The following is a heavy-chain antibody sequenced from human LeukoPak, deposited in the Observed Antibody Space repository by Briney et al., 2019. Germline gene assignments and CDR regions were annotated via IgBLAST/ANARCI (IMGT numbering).Heavy chain of an antibody. D-gene: IGHD3-10*01. V-gene: IGHV3-23*01. Sequence: GGSLRLSCAASGFTFSSYAMSWVRQAPGKGLEWVSAISGSGGSTYYADSVKGRFTISRDNSKNTLYLQMNSLRAEDTAVYYCANRGAGELESFWGQGTLVTVSS. J-gene: IGHJ4*02. CDR1: GFTFSSYA. CDR2: ISGSGGST. CDR3: ANRGAGELESF.